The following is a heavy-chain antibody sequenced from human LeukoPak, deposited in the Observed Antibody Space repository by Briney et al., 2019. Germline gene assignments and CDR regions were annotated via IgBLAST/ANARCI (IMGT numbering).Heavy chain of an antibody. D-gene: IGHD4-17*01. CDR2: INHSGST. J-gene: IGHJ4*02. CDR1: GGSFSGYY. CDR3: ARGAHDYGDYFDC. V-gene: IGHV4-34*01. Sequence: TSETLSLTCAVYGGSFSGYYWSWIRQPPGKGLEWIGEINHSGSTNYNPSLKSRVTISVDTSKNQFSLKLSSVTAADTAVYYCARGAHDYGDYFDCWGQGTLVTVSS.